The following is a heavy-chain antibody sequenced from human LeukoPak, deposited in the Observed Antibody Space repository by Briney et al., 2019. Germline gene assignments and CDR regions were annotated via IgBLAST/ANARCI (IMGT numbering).Heavy chain of an antibody. D-gene: IGHD3-22*01. CDR1: GFTFSSYE. J-gene: IGHJ4*02. V-gene: IGHV3-48*03. CDR2: ISSSGSTI. Sequence: GGSLRLSCVASGFTFSSYEMNWVRQAPGKGLECVSYISSSGSTIYYADSVKGRFTISRDNAKNSLYLQMNSLRAEDTAVYYCASLLTMIDYWGQGTLVTVSS. CDR3: ASLLTMIDY.